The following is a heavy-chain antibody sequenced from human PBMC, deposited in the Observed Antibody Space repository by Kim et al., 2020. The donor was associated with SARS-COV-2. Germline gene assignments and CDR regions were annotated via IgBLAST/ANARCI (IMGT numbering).Heavy chain of an antibody. CDR1: GYNFASHW. CDR2: IYPGDSET. CDR3: ARRDAGASLFDY. V-gene: IGHV5-51*01. Sequence: GESLKISCKGSGYNFASHWIGWVRQMPGKGLEWMGNIYPGDSETRKSRSFQGQVTISADKSISTAYLQWSSLKASDTAIYYCARRDAGASLFDYWGQGTLVTVSS. D-gene: IGHD1-26*01. J-gene: IGHJ4*02.